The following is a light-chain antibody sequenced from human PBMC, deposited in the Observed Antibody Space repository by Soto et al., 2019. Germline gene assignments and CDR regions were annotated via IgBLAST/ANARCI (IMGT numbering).Light chain of an antibody. CDR2: KAS. V-gene: IGKV1-5*03. CDR1: QSISSW. CDR3: QQSDSLWP. J-gene: IGKJ1*01. Sequence: DIQMTQSPSTLSASVGDTVTITCRASQSISSWLAWYQQKPGKAPKLLIYKASSLQTGVPSRFSGSGSGTEFTLTISSLQPDDFATYYCQQSDSLWPFGQGTKVEIK.